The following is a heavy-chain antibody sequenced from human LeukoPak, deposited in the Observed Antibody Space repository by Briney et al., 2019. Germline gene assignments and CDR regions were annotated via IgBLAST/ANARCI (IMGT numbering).Heavy chain of an antibody. Sequence: PGESLKISCKGSGYIFTSYWISWVRQLPGKGLEWMGRIDPSDSYTNYSPSFQGHVTISADKSISTAYLQWSSLKASDTAMYYCARHHSSSWLLWGQGTLVTVSS. V-gene: IGHV5-10-1*01. J-gene: IGHJ4*02. CDR1: GYIFTSYW. D-gene: IGHD6-13*01. CDR2: IDPSDSYT. CDR3: ARHHSSSWLL.